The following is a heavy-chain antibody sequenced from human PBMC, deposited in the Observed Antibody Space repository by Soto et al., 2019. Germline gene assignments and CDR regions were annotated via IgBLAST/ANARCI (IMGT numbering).Heavy chain of an antibody. D-gene: IGHD6-13*01. J-gene: IGHJ4*02. CDR3: AKHGPQYSSSLTHY. Sequence: EVQLLESGGGLVQPGASLRLSCAGSGFTFNNYAMTWVRQAPGKGPEWVSAISGGGDTTHYADSVKGRFTISRDNSKNTLYLQMNSLRAEDTAVYYCAKHGPQYSSSLTHYWGQGTLVTVSS. V-gene: IGHV3-23*01. CDR2: ISGGGDTT. CDR1: GFTFNNYA.